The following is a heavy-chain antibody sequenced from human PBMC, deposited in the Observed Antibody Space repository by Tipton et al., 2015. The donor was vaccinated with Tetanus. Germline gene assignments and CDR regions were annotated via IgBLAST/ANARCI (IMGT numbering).Heavy chain of an antibody. J-gene: IGHJ6*02. V-gene: IGHV4-59*01. D-gene: IGHD5-18*01. Sequence: TLSLTCTVSGGSISSYYWSWIRQPPGKGLEWIGYIYYSGSTNYNPSLKSRVTISVDTSKNQFSLKLSSVTAADTAVYYCARHPYSYGYRGYYGMDVWGQGTTVTVSS. CDR2: IYYSGST. CDR3: ARHPYSYGYRGYYGMDV. CDR1: GGSISSYY.